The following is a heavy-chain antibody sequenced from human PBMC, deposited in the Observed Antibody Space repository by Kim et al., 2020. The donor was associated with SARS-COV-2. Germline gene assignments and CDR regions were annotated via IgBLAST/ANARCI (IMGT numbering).Heavy chain of an antibody. Sequence: SVKGRFTISGDNSKNTLYLQMNSLRAEDTAVYYCAKVGDSSSWYAGAFDIWGQGTMVTVSS. J-gene: IGHJ3*02. CDR3: AKVGDSSSWYAGAFDI. D-gene: IGHD6-13*01. V-gene: IGHV3-23*01.